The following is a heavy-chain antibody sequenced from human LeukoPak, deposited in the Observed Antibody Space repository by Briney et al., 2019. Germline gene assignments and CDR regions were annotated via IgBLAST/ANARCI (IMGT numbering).Heavy chain of an antibody. CDR1: GVSISSGGYY. V-gene: IGHV4-31*03. CDR3: ARGEHNWNDLGWFDP. Sequence: SETLSLTCTVSGVSISSGGYYWSWIRQHPGKGLEWIGYIYYSGSTYYNPSLKSRVTISVDTSKNQFSLKLSSVTAADTAVYYCARGEHNWNDLGWFDPWGQGTLVTVSS. D-gene: IGHD1-20*01. CDR2: IYYSGST. J-gene: IGHJ5*02.